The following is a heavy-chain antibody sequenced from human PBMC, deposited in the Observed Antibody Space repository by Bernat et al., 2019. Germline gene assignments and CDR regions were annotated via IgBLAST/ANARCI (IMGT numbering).Heavy chain of an antibody. CDR3: TTSLISSSWENDAFDI. CDR1: GFTFSNAW. D-gene: IGHD6-13*01. J-gene: IGHJ3*02. Sequence: EVQLVESGGGLVKPGGSLRLSCAASGFTFSNAWMNWVRQAPGKGLEWVGRIKSKTDGGTTDYAAPVKGRFTISRDNSKNTLYLQMNSLKTEDTAVYYCTTSLISSSWENDAFDIWGQGKMVTVSS. V-gene: IGHV3-15*07. CDR2: IKSKTDGGTT.